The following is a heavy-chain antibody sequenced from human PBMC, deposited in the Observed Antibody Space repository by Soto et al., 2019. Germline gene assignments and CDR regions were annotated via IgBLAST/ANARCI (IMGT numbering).Heavy chain of an antibody. CDR3: ARDLWGYCGADCYPLDV. CDR2: MYNTGST. CDR1: GGSISSYY. V-gene: IGHV4-59*01. J-gene: IGHJ6*02. Sequence: QVRLQESGPGLVKPSETLSLTCTVSGGSISSYYWSWIRQPPGKGLEWIGYMYNTGSTIYNPSLKRRVTISVDTSKNQFSLKLNSVTAADTAGYYCARDLWGYCGADCYPLDVWGQGTRVIVSS. D-gene: IGHD2-21*02.